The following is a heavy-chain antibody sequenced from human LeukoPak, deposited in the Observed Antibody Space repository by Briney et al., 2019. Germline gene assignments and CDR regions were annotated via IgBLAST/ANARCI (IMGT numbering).Heavy chain of an antibody. J-gene: IGHJ4*02. CDR1: GFTFSSYG. D-gene: IGHD1-26*01. CDR2: ISYDGSNK. CDR3: AKDQRWESPHYLDS. V-gene: IGHV3-30*18. Sequence: PGGSLRLSCTASGFTFSSYGMHWVRQAPGKGLEWVAVISYDGSNKYYADSVKGRFTISRDNSKNTLYLQMNSLRAEDTALYHCAKDQRWESPHYLDSWGQGTLVTVSS.